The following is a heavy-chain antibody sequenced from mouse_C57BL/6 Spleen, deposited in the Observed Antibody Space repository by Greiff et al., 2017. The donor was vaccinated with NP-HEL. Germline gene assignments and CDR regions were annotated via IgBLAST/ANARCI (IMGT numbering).Heavy chain of an antibody. Sequence: EVKLQESGPGLVKPSQSLSLTCSVTGYSITSGYYWNWIRQFPGNKLEWMGYISYDGSNNYNPSLKNRISITRDTSKNQFFLKLNSVTTEDTATYYCARSGPDWYFDVWGTGTTVTVSS. D-gene: IGHD4-1*01. V-gene: IGHV3-6*01. CDR2: ISYDGSN. CDR1: GYSITSGYY. CDR3: ARSGPDWYFDV. J-gene: IGHJ1*03.